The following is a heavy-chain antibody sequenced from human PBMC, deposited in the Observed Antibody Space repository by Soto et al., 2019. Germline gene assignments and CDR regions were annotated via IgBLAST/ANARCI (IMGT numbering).Heavy chain of an antibody. V-gene: IGHV4-59*01. D-gene: IGHD4-17*01. CDR1: GGSISSYY. Sequence: SETLSLTCTVSGGSISSYYWSWIRQPPWKGLEWIGYIYYSGSTNYNPSLKSRVTISVDTSKNQFSLKLSSVTAADTAVYYCARGSTVTSTDRAGFDYWGQGTLVTVSS. CDR2: IYYSGST. CDR3: ARGSTVTSTDRAGFDY. J-gene: IGHJ4*02.